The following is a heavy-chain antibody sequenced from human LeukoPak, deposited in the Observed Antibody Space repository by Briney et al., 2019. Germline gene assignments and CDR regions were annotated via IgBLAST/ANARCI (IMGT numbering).Heavy chain of an antibody. Sequence: GGSLRLSCAASGFTFDDYAMHWVRQAPGKGLEWVSSISWNSGSIGSADSVKGRFTISRDYAKNSLYLQMNSLRAEDTALYYCAKDISAEAVAGNFDYWGQGTLVTVSS. V-gene: IGHV3-9*01. CDR2: ISWNSGSI. CDR1: GFTFDDYA. J-gene: IGHJ4*02. CDR3: AKDISAEAVAGNFDY. D-gene: IGHD6-19*01.